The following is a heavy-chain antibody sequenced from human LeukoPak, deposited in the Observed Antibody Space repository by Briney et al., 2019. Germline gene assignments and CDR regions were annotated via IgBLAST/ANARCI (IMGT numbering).Heavy chain of an antibody. J-gene: IGHJ4*02. V-gene: IGHV3-21*01. CDR3: ARALGNCSSTSCKPINFDY. D-gene: IGHD2-2*01. CDR1: GFTFSSYS. Sequence: PGGSLRLSCAASGFTFSSYSMNWVRQAPGKGLEWVSSISSSSSCIYYADSVKGRFTISRDNAKNSLYLQMNSLRAEDTAVYYCARALGNCSSTSCKPINFDYWGQGTLVTVSS. CDR2: ISSSSSCI.